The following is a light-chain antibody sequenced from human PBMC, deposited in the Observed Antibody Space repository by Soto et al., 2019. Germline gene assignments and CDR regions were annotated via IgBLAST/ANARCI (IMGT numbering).Light chain of an antibody. CDR1: SSDVGSYNL. CDR3: CSYAGNSSFV. V-gene: IGLV2-23*01. J-gene: IGLJ1*01. Sequence: QSVLTQPPSASGSPGQSVTISCTGTSSDVGSYNLVSWYQQHPGTAPKLMIYEGSKWPSGVSNRFSGSKSGNTASLTISGLQAEDEADYYCCSYAGNSSFVFGTGTKVTVL. CDR2: EGS.